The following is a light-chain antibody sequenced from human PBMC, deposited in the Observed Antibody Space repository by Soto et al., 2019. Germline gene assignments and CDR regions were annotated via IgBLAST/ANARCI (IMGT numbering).Light chain of an antibody. J-gene: IGKJ5*01. CDR2: DAS. CDR1: QSVGSY. CDR3: QQRSNWPIT. V-gene: IGKV3-11*01. Sequence: EIVLTQSPGTLSLYPGERATLSCRASQSVGSYLAWYQQKPGQAPRLLIYDASNRATGIPARFSGSGSGTDFTLTISSLEPEDFAVYYCQQRSNWPITFGQGTRLEIK.